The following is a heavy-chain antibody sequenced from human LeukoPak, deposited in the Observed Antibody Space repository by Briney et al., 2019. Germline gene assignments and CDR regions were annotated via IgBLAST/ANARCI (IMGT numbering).Heavy chain of an antibody. CDR3: ARGLRYYGSGSYTPVNYFDY. Sequence: SETLSLTCAVYGGSFSGYYWSWIRQPPGKGLEWIGEINHSGSTNYNPSLKSRVTISVDTSKNQFSLKLSSVTAADTAVYYCARGLRYYGSGSYTPVNYFDYWGQGTLVTVSS. CDR1: GGSFSGYY. D-gene: IGHD3-10*01. CDR2: INHSGST. V-gene: IGHV4-34*01. J-gene: IGHJ4*02.